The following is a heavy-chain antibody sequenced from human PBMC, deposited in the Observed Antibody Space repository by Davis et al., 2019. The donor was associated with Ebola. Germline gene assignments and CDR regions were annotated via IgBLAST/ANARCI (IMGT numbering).Heavy chain of an antibody. D-gene: IGHD5-18*01. V-gene: IGHV4-34*01. CDR2: INHSGST. Sequence: SETLSLTCAVYGGSFSGYYWSWIRQPPGKGLEWIGEINHSGSTNYNPSLKSRVTISVDTSKNQFSLKLSSVTAADTAVYYCARHRGYSYGGEYYYYYGMDVWGQGTTVTVSS. J-gene: IGHJ6*02. CDR1: GGSFSGYY. CDR3: ARHRGYSYGGEYYYYYGMDV.